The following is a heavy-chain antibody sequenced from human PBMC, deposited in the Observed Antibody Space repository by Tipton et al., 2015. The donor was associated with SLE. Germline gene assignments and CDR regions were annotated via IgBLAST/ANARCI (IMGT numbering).Heavy chain of an antibody. CDR1: GGTFRNYA. D-gene: IGHD5-12*01. J-gene: IGHJ4*02. Sequence: QVQLVQSGAEVKKPGSSVKVSCKASGGTFRNYAFSWVRQAPGQGLEWMGGIITVFGTITNYAQKFHGRVTITADESTSTAYMELSNLRSDDTAVYYCARADMVTVGTLLLDFDYWRQGTLVTVSS. CDR2: IITVFGTIT. V-gene: IGHV1-69*01. CDR3: ARADMVTVGTLLLDFDY.